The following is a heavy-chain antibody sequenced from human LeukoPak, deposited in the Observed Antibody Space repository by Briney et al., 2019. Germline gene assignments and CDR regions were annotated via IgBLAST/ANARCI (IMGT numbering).Heavy chain of an antibody. D-gene: IGHD3-22*01. CDR1: GGFISTNF. J-gene: IGHJ4*02. V-gene: IGHV4-4*07. CDR3: ARGTFDSSGYYLFDY. Sequence: SEALSVTCTGTGGFISTNFWSWIRQPAGKGLAGIGRIYYSGNTNYSPSLEGRVTMSADTSKNRFSLKLSSVTAAETAVYYCARGTFDSSGYYLFDYWGQGTLVTVSS. CDR2: IYYSGNT.